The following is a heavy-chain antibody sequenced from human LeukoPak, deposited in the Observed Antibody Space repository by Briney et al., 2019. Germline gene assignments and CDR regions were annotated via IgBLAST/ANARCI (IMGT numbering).Heavy chain of an antibody. CDR1: GFTFSSFA. Sequence: GGALRLSCAASGFTFSSFAMSWGRQAPGEGGEWGSTIVGSGDSTYYADSVKGRFTISRDNSKNTLYLQMNSLRAEDTAVYYCANTYSSSWYPLFDSWGQGTLVTVSS. V-gene: IGHV3-23*01. CDR3: ANTYSSSWYPLFDS. D-gene: IGHD6-13*01. CDR2: IVGSGDST. J-gene: IGHJ4*02.